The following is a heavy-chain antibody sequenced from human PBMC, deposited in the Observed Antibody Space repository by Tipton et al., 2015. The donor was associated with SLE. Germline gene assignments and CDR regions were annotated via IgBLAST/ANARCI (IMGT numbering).Heavy chain of an antibody. V-gene: IGHV4-34*01. CDR1: GGSFSGYY. CDR3: ATRRRLLITFGGVIVRESAFDI. D-gene: IGHD3-16*02. CDR2: INNSGST. J-gene: IGHJ3*02. Sequence: TLSLTCAVYGGSFSGYYWSWIRQPPGKGLEWIGEINNSGSTNYNPSLKSRVTISVDTSKNQFPLKLSSVTAADTAVYYCATRRRLLITFGGVIVRESAFDIWGQGTMVTVSS.